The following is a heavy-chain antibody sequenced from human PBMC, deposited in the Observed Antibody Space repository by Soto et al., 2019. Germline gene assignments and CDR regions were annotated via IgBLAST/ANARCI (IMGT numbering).Heavy chain of an antibody. Sequence: GASVKVSCKASGYTFTSYYMHWVRQAPGQGLEWMGIINPSGGSTSYAQKFQGRVTMTRDTSTSTVYMELSSLRSEDTAVYYCARSPPGRITGPDGMDVWGQGTTVTVS. V-gene: IGHV1-46*01. CDR3: ARSPPGRITGPDGMDV. D-gene: IGHD1-20*01. J-gene: IGHJ6*02. CDR1: GYTFTSYY. CDR2: INPSGGST.